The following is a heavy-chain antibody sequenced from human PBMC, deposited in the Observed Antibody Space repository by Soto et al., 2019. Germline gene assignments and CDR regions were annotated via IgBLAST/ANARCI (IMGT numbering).Heavy chain of an antibody. Sequence: SETLSLTCAVSGGSISSGGYSWSWIRQPPGKGLEWIGYIYHRGSTYYNPSLKSRVTISVDRSKNQFSLKLSSVTAADTAVYYCARGPWNDDMGHFEPWGQGTLVTVSS. CDR2: IYHRGST. J-gene: IGHJ5*02. CDR1: GGSISSGGYS. CDR3: ARGPWNDDMGHFEP. D-gene: IGHD1-1*01. V-gene: IGHV4-30-2*01.